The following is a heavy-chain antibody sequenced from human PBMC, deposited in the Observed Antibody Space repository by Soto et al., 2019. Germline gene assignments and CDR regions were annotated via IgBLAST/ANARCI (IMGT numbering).Heavy chain of an antibody. CDR1: GFTFSSYA. V-gene: IGHV3-23*01. CDR3: AKGDIVVVPAPSDY. D-gene: IGHD2-2*01. CDR2: ISGSGGST. J-gene: IGHJ4*02. Sequence: GGSLRLSCAASGFTFSSYAMSWVRQAPGKGLEWVSAISGSGGSTYYADSVKGRSTISRDNSKNTLYLQMNSLRAEDTAVYYCAKGDIVVVPAPSDYWGQGTLVTVSS.